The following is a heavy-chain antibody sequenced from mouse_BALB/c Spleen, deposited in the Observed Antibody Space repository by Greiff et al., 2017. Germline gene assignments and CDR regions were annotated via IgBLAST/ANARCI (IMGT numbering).Heavy chain of an antibody. Sequence: QVQLKQSGAELVRPGASVTLSCKASGYTFTDYEMHWVKQTPVHGLEWIGAIDPETGGTAYNQKFKGKATLTADKSSSTAYMELSSLTSEDSAVYYCTRDGYDAFAYWGQGTLVTVSA. D-gene: IGHD2-2*01. J-gene: IGHJ3*01. CDR1: GYTFTDYE. CDR3: TRDGYDAFAY. V-gene: IGHV1-15*01. CDR2: IDPETGGT.